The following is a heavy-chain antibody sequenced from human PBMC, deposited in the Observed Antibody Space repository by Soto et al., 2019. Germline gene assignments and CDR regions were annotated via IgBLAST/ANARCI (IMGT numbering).Heavy chain of an antibody. CDR2: IYHSGST. Sequence: SETLSLTCAVSGGSISSGGYSWSWIRQPPGEGLEWIGYIYHSGSTYYNPSLKSRVTISVDRSKNQFSLKLSSVTAADTAVYYCARFEGGSFDPWCQGTLDTVSS. J-gene: IGHJ5*02. V-gene: IGHV4-30-2*01. D-gene: IGHD3-16*01. CDR3: ARFEGGSFDP. CDR1: GGSISSGGYS.